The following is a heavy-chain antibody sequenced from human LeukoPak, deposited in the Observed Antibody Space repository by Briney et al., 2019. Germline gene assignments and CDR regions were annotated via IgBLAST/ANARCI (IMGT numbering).Heavy chain of an antibody. CDR2: INHSGST. Sequence: SETLSLTCAVYGGSFSGYYWSLIRQPPGKGLEWIGEINHSGSTNYNPSLKSRVTISVDTSKNQFSLKLSSVTAADTAVYYCARGRGYSYGQRSNYWGQGTLVTVSS. J-gene: IGHJ4*02. D-gene: IGHD5-18*01. CDR1: GGSFSGYY. V-gene: IGHV4-34*01. CDR3: ARGRGYSYGQRSNY.